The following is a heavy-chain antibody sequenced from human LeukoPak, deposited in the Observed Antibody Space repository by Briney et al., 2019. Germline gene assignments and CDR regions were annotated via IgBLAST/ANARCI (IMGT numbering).Heavy chain of an antibody. CDR2: TYYRSKWYN. Sequence: SQTLSLTCAISGDSVSSNSAAWNWIRQSPSRGLEWLGRTYYRSKWYNDYAVSVKSRITINPDTSKNQFSLQLNSVTPEDTAVYYCARDPATKGVAGDSGLSNWFDPWGQGTLVTVSS. D-gene: IGHD6-19*01. CDR3: ARDPATKGVAGDSGLSNWFDP. J-gene: IGHJ5*02. V-gene: IGHV6-1*01. CDR1: GDSVSSNSAA.